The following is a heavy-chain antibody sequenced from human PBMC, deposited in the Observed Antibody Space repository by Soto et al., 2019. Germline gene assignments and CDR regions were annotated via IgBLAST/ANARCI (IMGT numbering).Heavy chain of an antibody. CDR2: IYYSGST. Sequence: PSETLSLSCTVSGGSISSGDYYWSWIRQPPGKGLEWIGYIYYSGSTYYNPSLKSRVTISVDTSKNQFSLKLSSVTAADTAVYYCARDCSGGSCYSDGPNWGQGTLVTVSS. CDR1: GGSISSGDYY. CDR3: ARDCSGGSCYSDGPN. D-gene: IGHD2-15*01. V-gene: IGHV4-30-4*01. J-gene: IGHJ4*02.